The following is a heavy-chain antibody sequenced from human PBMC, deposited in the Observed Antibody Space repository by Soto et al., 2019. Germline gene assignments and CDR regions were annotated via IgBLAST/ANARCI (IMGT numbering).Heavy chain of an antibody. CDR1: GFDFEDYA. Sequence: VGSLRLSCAAAGFDFEDYAMHWVRQVPGKGLEWVSLTNSDGTDSYYVDSVKGRFTISRDNAKTTLYLQMDRLRPEDTALYFCAKSLYYYNSSPLDHWGQGTLVTVSS. V-gene: IGHV3-43D*04. J-gene: IGHJ4*02. D-gene: IGHD3-22*01. CDR3: AKSLYYYNSSPLDH. CDR2: TNSDGTDS.